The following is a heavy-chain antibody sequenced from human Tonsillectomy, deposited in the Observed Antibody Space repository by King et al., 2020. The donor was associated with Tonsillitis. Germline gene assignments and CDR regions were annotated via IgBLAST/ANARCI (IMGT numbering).Heavy chain of an antibody. CDR2: IGTDGRRT. CDR3: ARDLAVG. J-gene: IGHJ4*02. V-gene: IGHV3-74*01. CDR1: GFTFSTYW. D-gene: IGHD3-16*01. Sequence: VQLVESGGGLVQPGGSLRLSCAASGFTFSTYWMHWVRQAPGKGLVWVSRIGTDGRRTTYADSVKGRFTISRDNAKNTLFLQMNSLRGEDTAVYYCARDLAVGWGQGTLVTVSS.